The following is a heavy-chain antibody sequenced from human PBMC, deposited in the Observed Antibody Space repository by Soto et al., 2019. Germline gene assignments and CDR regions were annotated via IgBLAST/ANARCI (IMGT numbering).Heavy chain of an antibody. J-gene: IGHJ4*02. V-gene: IGHV3-30*18. CDR2: MSDDGSNE. CDR1: GFTFSHYA. Sequence: QVQLVESGGGVVQPGRSLRLSCAASGFTFSHYAMHWVRQAPGKGLEWVALMSDDGSNEYYADSVKGRFTISRDNSKNTLYLQMNSLRAEDTAGYYCAKDGSHNFDYWGQGTLVTVSS. CDR3: AKDGSHNFDY. D-gene: IGHD1-26*01.